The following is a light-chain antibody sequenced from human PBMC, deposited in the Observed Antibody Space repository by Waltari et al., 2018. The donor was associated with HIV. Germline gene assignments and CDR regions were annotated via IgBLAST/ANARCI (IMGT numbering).Light chain of an antibody. Sequence: DIQMTQSPSSLSTSVGDRVTITCQASEDITTYLNWYQQKPGKAPKLLMYDASNLEPGVPSRFSGSGSGTDFTFTINSLQPEDLATYYCQQYGNLPYTFGPGTKLEIK. CDR3: QQYGNLPYT. CDR2: DAS. CDR1: EDITTY. J-gene: IGKJ2*01. V-gene: IGKV1-33*01.